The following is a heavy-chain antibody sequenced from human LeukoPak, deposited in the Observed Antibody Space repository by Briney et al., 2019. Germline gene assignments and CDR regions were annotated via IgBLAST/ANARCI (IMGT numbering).Heavy chain of an antibody. Sequence: SETLSLTCTASGGSISSYYWSWIRQPPGKGLEWIGHIYYSGSTNYNPSLKSRVTISVDTSKNQFSLKLSSVTAADTAVYYCARDLNPRRRLLWFGENAFDIWGQGTMVTVSS. CDR3: ARDLNPRRRLLWFGENAFDI. CDR1: GGSISSYY. CDR2: IYYSGST. D-gene: IGHD3-10*01. J-gene: IGHJ3*02. V-gene: IGHV4-59*01.